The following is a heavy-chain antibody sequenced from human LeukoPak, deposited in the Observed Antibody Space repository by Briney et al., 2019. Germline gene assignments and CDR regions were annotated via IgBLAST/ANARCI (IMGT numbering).Heavy chain of an antibody. J-gene: IGHJ4*02. Sequence: GGSLRLSCAASGFTFSSYGMHWVRQAPGKGLEWVAFIRYDGSNKYYADSVKGRFTISRDNSKNTLYLQMNSLRAEDTAVYYCAKDSSYYYGSGSYFSYYFDYWGQGTLVTVSS. V-gene: IGHV3-30*02. CDR1: GFTFSSYG. CDR2: IRYDGSNK. CDR3: AKDSSYYYGSGSYFSYYFDY. D-gene: IGHD3-10*01.